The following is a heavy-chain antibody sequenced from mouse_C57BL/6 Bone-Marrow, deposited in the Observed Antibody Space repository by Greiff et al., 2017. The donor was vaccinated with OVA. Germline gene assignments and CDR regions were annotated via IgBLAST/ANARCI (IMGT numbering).Heavy chain of an antibody. CDR2: IYPGSGNT. D-gene: IGHD2-2*01. Sequence: QVQLQQSGAELARPGASVKLSCKASGYTFTDYYINWVKQRPGQGLEWIARIYPGSGNTYYNEKFKGKATLTAEKSSSTAYMQLSSLTSEDSAVYFCARQTMVTSHYYAMDYWGQGTSVTVSS. V-gene: IGHV1-76*01. CDR1: GYTFTDYY. CDR3: ARQTMVTSHYYAMDY. J-gene: IGHJ4*01.